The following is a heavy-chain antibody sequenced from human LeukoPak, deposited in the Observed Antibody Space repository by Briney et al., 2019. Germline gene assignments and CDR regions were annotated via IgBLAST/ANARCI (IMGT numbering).Heavy chain of an antibody. CDR3: AKGNGYSYGRYYFDY. CDR2: ITASGGNT. Sequence: GGSLRLSCAASGFTFSSYAMGWVRQAPGKGLEGVSAITASGGNTYYADSVKGRFTISRDNSKNTLYLQVNSLRAEDTAVYYCAKGNGYSYGRYYFDYWGQGTLVTVSS. CDR1: GFTFSSYA. D-gene: IGHD5-18*01. J-gene: IGHJ4*02. V-gene: IGHV3-23*01.